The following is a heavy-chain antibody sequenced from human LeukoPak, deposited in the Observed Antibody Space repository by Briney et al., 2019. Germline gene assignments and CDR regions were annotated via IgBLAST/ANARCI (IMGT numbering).Heavy chain of an antibody. CDR1: GGSLNSYF. CDR3: ARVGATTRSFDY. J-gene: IGHJ4*02. CDR2: VYYSGTT. Sequence: SETLSLTCTVSGGSLNSYFWSWIRQPPGKGLEWIRFVYYSGTTYYNPSLKSRVTISVDTSKNQFSLKVSSVTAADTAVYYCARVGATTRSFDYWGQGALVTVSS. D-gene: IGHD1-26*01. V-gene: IGHV4-59*01.